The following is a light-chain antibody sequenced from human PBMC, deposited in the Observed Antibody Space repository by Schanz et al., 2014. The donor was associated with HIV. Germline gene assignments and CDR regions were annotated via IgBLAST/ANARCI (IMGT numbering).Light chain of an antibody. J-gene: IGLJ3*02. CDR1: SSDVGRYNL. Sequence: QSALTQPASVSGSPGQSITISCTGTSSDVGRYNLVSWYQQHPGKAPKLMIYEVSKRPSGVSNRFSGSKSGNTASLTISGLRAEDEASYYCGSYKSASFPWVFGGGTKLTVL. CDR2: EVS. CDR3: GSYKSASFPWV. V-gene: IGLV2-14*02.